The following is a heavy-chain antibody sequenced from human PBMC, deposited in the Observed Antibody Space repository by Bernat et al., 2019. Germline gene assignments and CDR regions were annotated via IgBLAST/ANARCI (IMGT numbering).Heavy chain of an antibody. CDR2: VNVGNGNT. Sequence: QVQLVQSGVEVKKPGASVKVSCKASGYTFSNFAIHWVRQAPGQRLEWMGWVNVGNGNTRYSQIFQDRITISSDTSASTAYMELSSLTSEDTAVYYCARDNVGIDHNFDYWGQGTLVTVSS. CDR1: GYTFSNFA. V-gene: IGHV1-3*01. D-gene: IGHD1-26*01. J-gene: IGHJ4*02. CDR3: ARDNVGIDHNFDY.